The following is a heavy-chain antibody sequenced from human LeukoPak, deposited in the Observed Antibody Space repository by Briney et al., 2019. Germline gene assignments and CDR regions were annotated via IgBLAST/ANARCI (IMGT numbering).Heavy chain of an antibody. V-gene: IGHV4-34*01. CDR3: ARGGGILYDY. Sequence: SETLSLTCAVYGGSFSGYYWSWIRQPPGKGLEWIGEINHSGSTNYNPSLKSRVTISVDTSKNQFSLKLSSVTAADTAVYYCARGGGILYDYWGQGTLVTVSS. J-gene: IGHJ4*02. CDR1: GGSFSGYY. D-gene: IGHD2/OR15-2a*01. CDR2: INHSGST.